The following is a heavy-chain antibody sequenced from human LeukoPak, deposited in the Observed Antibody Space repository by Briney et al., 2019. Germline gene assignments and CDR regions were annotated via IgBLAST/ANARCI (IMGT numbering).Heavy chain of an antibody. CDR3: ARHARITIFGVVNVYYFDY. Sequence: SETLSLTCTVSGGSISSYYWSWIRQPPGKGLEWIGYIYYSGSTNYNPSLKSRVTISVDTSKNQFSLKLSSVTAADTAVYYCARHARITIFGVVNVYYFDYWGQGTLVTVSS. CDR2: IYYSGST. J-gene: IGHJ4*02. V-gene: IGHV4-59*08. CDR1: GGSISSYY. D-gene: IGHD3-3*01.